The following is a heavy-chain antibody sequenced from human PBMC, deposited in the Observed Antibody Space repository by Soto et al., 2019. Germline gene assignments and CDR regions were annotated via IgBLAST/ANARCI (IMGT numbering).Heavy chain of an antibody. CDR3: ARVLYYFYSCGYYSAVFDF. D-gene: IGHD3-22*01. Sequence: ASVKVSCKASGYTFTSYGISWVRQAPGQGLEWMGWISAYNGNTNYAQKLQGRVTMTTDTSTSTAYMELRSLRSDDTAVYYCARVLYYFYSCGYYSAVFDFRSQGSM. V-gene: IGHV1-18*01. J-gene: IGHJ3*01. CDR2: ISAYNGNT. CDR1: GYTFTSYG.